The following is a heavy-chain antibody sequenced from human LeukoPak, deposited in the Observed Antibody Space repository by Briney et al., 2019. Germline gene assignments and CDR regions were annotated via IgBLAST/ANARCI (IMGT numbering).Heavy chain of an antibody. Sequence: GGSLRLSCAASGFTFSSYWMSWVRQAPGKGLEWVSAISGSGGSTYYADSVKGRFTISRDNSKNTLYLQMNSLTAEATAVYYCARGAARMVEMGTIISFEYWGQGTLVTVSS. CDR3: ARGAARMVEMGTIISFEY. V-gene: IGHV3-23*01. D-gene: IGHD5-24*01. CDR1: GFTFSSYW. J-gene: IGHJ4*02. CDR2: ISGSGGST.